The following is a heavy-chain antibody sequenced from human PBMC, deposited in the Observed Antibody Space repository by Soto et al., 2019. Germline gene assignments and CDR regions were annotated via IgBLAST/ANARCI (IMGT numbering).Heavy chain of an antibody. CDR2: LYYSGTT. CDR3: ARGLSWSPYFES. J-gene: IGHJ4*02. V-gene: IGHV4-59*11. Sequence: KTSETLSLTCTVSGASISTQSWNWIRQAPGKGLEWIGYLYYSGTTNYNPSLKSRVTISADTSKNQVSLKLTPVTAADTAVYFCARGLSWSPYFESWGQGILVTVSS. D-gene: IGHD3-3*01. CDR1: GASISTQS.